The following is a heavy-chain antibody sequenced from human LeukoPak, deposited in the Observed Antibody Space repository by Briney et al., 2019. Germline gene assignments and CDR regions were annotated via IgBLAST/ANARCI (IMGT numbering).Heavy chain of an antibody. CDR2: ISGSGGST. CDR1: GFTFSSYA. J-gene: IGHJ4*02. CDR3: ANSRRGYSYDLGSWYFDY. Sequence: GGXXXXXWAASGFTFSSYAMSWVRQAPGKGLEWVSAISGSGGSTYYADSVKGGFTISRDNSKNTLYMQMNRLRDEDTAVYYCANSRRGYSYDLGSWYFDYWGQGTLVTVSS. V-gene: IGHV3-23*01. D-gene: IGHD5-18*01.